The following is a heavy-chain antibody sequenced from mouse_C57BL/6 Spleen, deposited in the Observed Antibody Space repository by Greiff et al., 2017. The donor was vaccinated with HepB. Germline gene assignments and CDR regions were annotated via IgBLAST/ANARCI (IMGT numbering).Heavy chain of an antibody. J-gene: IGHJ3*01. D-gene: IGHD1-1*01. CDR1: GFTFSSYG. Sequence: EVMLVESGGDLVKPGGSLKLSCAASGFTFSSYGMSWVRQTPDKRLEWVATISSGGSYTYYPDSVKGRFTISRDNAKNTLYLQMSSLKSEDTAMYYCARGVTTVVPFAYWGQGTLVTVSA. V-gene: IGHV5-6*02. CDR2: ISSGGSYT. CDR3: ARGVTTVVPFAY.